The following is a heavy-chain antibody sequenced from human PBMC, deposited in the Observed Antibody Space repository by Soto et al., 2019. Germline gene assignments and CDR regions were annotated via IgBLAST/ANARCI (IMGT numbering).Heavy chain of an antibody. V-gene: IGHV3-23*01. Sequence: GGSLRLSCAASGFTFSSYAMSWVRQAPGKGLEWVSTIIGSGGSTYYADSVKGRFSVSRDNSKNTLYLQMNSLRAEVTAVYYCAKDRNYYDSSGYDYWGQGTLVTVSS. J-gene: IGHJ4*02. D-gene: IGHD3-22*01. CDR2: IIGSGGST. CDR3: AKDRNYYDSSGYDY. CDR1: GFTFSSYA.